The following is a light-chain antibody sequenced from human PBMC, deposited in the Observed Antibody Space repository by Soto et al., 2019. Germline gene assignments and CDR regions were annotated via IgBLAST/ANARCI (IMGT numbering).Light chain of an antibody. CDR2: DAS. Sequence: DIVMTQSPGTLSVSPGERATLSCRASQSVGTNLAWYQQRPGQAPRLLIYDASNRATGIPARFSGSGSGTDFTLTISSLEPEDFAVYYCQQRSNWPPIFGQGTRLEIK. J-gene: IGKJ5*01. CDR1: QSVGTN. CDR3: QQRSNWPPI. V-gene: IGKV3-11*01.